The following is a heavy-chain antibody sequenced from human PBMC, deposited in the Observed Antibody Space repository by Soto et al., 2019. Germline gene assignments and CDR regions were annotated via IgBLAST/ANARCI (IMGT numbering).Heavy chain of an antibody. CDR3: AREELPXXXYGMDV. D-gene: IGHD1-7*01. V-gene: IGHV1-2*02. CDR1: GYIFTGYH. CDR2: INPNSGGT. Sequence: GASVKVSCXASGYIFTGYHMHWGRQAPGQGLEWMGWINPNSGGTKYAQKFQGRVTMTRDTSISTAYMELSSLRSDDTAVYYCAREELPXXXYGMDVWGQGTTVTVSS. J-gene: IGHJ6*02.